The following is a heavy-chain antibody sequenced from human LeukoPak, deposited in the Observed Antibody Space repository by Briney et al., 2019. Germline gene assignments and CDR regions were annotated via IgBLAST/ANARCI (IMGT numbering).Heavy chain of an antibody. CDR1: GFTFSDYW. V-gene: IGHV3-7*02. D-gene: IGHD6-19*01. J-gene: IGHJ4*02. CDR3: ARPLYTSGWYWFY. Sequence: GGSLRLSCVVSGFTFSDYWMTWVRQAPGKGLEWVANIKEDGSGKYYVDSVKGRFTISRDNAKNSLYLQMNSLRAEDTAVYYCARPLYTSGWYWFYWGQGTLVTVSS. CDR2: IKEDGSGK.